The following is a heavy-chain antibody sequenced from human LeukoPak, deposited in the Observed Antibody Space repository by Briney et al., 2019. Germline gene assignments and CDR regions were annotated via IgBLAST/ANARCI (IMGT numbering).Heavy chain of an antibody. Sequence: GGSLRLSCAASGFTFSSYEMNWARQAPGKGLEWVSYISSSGSTIYYTDSVKGRFTISRDNAKNSLYLQMNSLRAEDTAVYYCAELGITMIGGVWGKGTTVTISS. CDR2: ISSSGSTI. D-gene: IGHD3-10*02. CDR3: AELGITMIGGV. J-gene: IGHJ6*04. CDR1: GFTFSSYE. V-gene: IGHV3-48*03.